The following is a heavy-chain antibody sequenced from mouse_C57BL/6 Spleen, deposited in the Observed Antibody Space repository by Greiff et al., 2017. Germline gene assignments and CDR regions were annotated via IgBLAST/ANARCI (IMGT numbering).Heavy chain of an antibody. V-gene: IGHV1-50*01. CDR1: GYTFTSYW. D-gene: IGHD1-1*02. CDR3: AGYGNPFAY. CDR2: IDPSDSYT. Sequence: QVQLQQPGAELVKPGASVKLSCKASGYTFTSYWMQWVKQRPGQGLEWIGEIDPSDSYTNYNQKFKGKATLTVDTSSSTAYMQLSSLTSEDSAVYCCAGYGNPFAYWGQGTLVTVSA. J-gene: IGHJ3*01.